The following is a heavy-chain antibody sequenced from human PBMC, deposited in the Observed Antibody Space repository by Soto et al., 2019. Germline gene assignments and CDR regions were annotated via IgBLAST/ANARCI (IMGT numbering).Heavy chain of an antibody. V-gene: IGHV3-23*01. CDR3: AKDMQPDSRWEIDY. CDR1: GFTFSVYT. Sequence: EVQLLESGGGLVQPGGSLRLSCSASGFTFSVYTMNWVRQAPGKGLEWVSGIYGNGGGTFYVDSVKGRFTISRDNSKNTLYLQMHSLRAEDTAVYYCAKDMQPDSRWEIDYWGQGTLVTVSS. J-gene: IGHJ4*02. D-gene: IGHD1-26*01. CDR2: IYGNGGGT.